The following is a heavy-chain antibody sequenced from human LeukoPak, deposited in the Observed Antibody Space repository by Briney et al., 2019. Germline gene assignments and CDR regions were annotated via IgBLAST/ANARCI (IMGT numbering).Heavy chain of an antibody. D-gene: IGHD5-18*01. CDR2: IYYSGST. CDR3: ARGKVQLGGWFDP. CDR1: GGSISSYY. Sequence: KPSETLSLTCTVSGGSISSYYWSWIRQPPGKGLEWIGYIYYSGSTNYNPSLKSRVTISVDTSKNQFSLKLSSVTAADTAVYYCARGKVQLGGWFDPWGQGTLVTVSS. V-gene: IGHV4-59*01. J-gene: IGHJ5*02.